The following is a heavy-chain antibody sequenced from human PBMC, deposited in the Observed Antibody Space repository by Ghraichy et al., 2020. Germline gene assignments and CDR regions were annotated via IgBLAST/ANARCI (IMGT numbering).Heavy chain of an antibody. CDR3: ARLGRGYFDY. Sequence: LTCTVSGGSISSSSYYWGWIRQPPGKGLEWIGSIYYSGSTYYNPSLKSRVTISVDTSKNQFSLKLSSVTAADTAVYYCARLGRGYFDYWGQGTLVTVSS. V-gene: IGHV4-39*01. CDR2: IYYSGST. D-gene: IGHD2-15*01. CDR1: GGSISSSSYY. J-gene: IGHJ4*02.